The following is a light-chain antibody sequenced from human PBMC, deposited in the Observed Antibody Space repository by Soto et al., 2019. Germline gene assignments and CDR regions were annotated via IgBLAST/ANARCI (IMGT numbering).Light chain of an antibody. CDR3: SSYTSSTTLVV. V-gene: IGLV2-14*03. CDR2: DVS. J-gene: IGLJ2*01. CDR1: SSDVGSYNY. Sequence: QSALTQPASVSGSPGQSITISCTGTSSDVGSYNYVSWYQQHPGKAPKLMIFDVSSRPSGASNRFSGSKSGNTASLTISGLQAEDEADYYCSSYTSSTTLVVFGGGTKLTVL.